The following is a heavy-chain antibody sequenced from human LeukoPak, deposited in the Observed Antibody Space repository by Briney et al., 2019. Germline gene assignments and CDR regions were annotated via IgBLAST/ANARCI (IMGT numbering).Heavy chain of an antibody. Sequence: ASVKVSCKTSGYTFTNYDINWVRQATGQGLEWMGWISAYNGNTNYAQKLQGRVTMTTDTSTSTAYMELRSLRSDDTAVYYCARDLMVRGVIDFDYWGQGTLVTVSS. D-gene: IGHD3-10*01. J-gene: IGHJ4*02. CDR3: ARDLMVRGVIDFDY. V-gene: IGHV1-18*01. CDR2: ISAYNGNT. CDR1: GYTFTNYD.